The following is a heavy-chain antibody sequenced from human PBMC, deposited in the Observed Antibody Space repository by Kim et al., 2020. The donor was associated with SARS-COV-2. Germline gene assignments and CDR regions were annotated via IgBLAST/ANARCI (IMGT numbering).Heavy chain of an antibody. CDR1: GFTFSSYS. J-gene: IGHJ4*02. Sequence: GGSLRLSCAASGFTFSSYSMNWVRQAPGKGLEWVSSISSSSSYIYYADSVKGRFTISRDNAKNSLYLQMNSLRAEDTAVYYCARGPVTLIAVAASADFDYWGQGTLVTVSS. V-gene: IGHV3-21*01. D-gene: IGHD6-19*01. CDR3: ARGPVTLIAVAASADFDY. CDR2: ISSSSSYI.